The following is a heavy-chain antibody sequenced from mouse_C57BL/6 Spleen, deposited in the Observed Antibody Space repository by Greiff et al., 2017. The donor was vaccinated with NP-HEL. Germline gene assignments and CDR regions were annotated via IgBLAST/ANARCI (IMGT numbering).Heavy chain of an antibody. V-gene: IGHV14-1*01. Sequence: EVQLQQSGAELVRPGASVKLSCTASGFNIKDYYMHWVKQRPEQGLEWIGRIDPEDGDTEYAPKFQGKATMTADTSSNTAYLQLSSLTSEDTAVYYCTTMAVVATSYWYFDVWGTGTTVTVSS. CDR3: TTMAVVATSYWYFDV. J-gene: IGHJ1*03. CDR2: IDPEDGDT. CDR1: GFNIKDYY. D-gene: IGHD1-1*01.